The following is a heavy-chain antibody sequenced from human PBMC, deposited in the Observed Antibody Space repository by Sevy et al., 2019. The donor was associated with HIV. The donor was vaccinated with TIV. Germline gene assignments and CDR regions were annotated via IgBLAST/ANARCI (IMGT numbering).Heavy chain of an antibody. CDR1: GYTFINYG. CDR3: ARDWGKYCSGGRCYSPAFYYYGMDV. V-gene: IGHV1-18*01. CDR2: ISTYNGNT. D-gene: IGHD2-15*01. Sequence: ASVKVSCKASGYTFINYGISWVRQAPGQGLEWMGWISTYNGNTNYAQKLKGRVTMTTDTSTSTAYMELRSLRSDDTAVYYCARDWGKYCSGGRCYSPAFYYYGMDVWGQGTTVTVSS. J-gene: IGHJ6*02.